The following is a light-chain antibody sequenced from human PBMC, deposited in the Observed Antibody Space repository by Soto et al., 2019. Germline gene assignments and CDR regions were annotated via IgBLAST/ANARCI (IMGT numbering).Light chain of an antibody. CDR1: QGIRND. CDR3: LQHSTYPLT. CDR2: AAS. J-gene: IGKJ1*01. Sequence: DLQMTQFPSSLSASVGDRVTITCRASQGIRNDLGWYQQKPGKAPKRLIYAASSLQSGVPSRLSGSGSGTEFTLAISSLQPEDSATFYCLQHSTYPLTFGQGTKVEIK. V-gene: IGKV1-17*01.